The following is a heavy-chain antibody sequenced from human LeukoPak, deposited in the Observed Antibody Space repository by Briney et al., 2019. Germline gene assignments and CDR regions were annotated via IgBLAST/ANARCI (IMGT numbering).Heavy chain of an antibody. D-gene: IGHD1-26*01. CDR1: GGSISSHY. CDR3: ARRVMGATYYYYYYMDV. J-gene: IGHJ6*03. V-gene: IGHV4-59*11. CDR2: IYYSGST. Sequence: PSETLSLTCTVSGGSISSHYWSWIRQPPGKGLEWIGYIYYSGSTNYNPSLKSRVTISVDTSKNQFSLKLSSVTAADTAVYYCARRVMGATYYYYYYMDVWGKGTTVTVSS.